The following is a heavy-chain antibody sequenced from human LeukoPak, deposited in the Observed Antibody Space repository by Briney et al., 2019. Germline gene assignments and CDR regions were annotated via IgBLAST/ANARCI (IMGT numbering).Heavy chain of an antibody. J-gene: IGHJ5*02. CDR3: ARDRKYYHDSSGYSRRYNWFDP. V-gene: IGHV1-2*02. D-gene: IGHD3-22*01. CDR2: INPNSGGT. CDR1: GYTFTGYY. Sequence: ASVKVSCKASGYTFTGYYIHWVRQAPGQGLEWMGWINPNSGGTNYAQKFQGRVTMTRDTSISTAYMELSRLRSDDTAVYYCARDRKYYHDSSGYSRRYNWFDPWGQGTLVTVSS.